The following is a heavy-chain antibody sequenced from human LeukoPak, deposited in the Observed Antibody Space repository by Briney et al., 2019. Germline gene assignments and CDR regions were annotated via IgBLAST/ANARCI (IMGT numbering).Heavy chain of an antibody. Sequence: GGSLRLSCAASGFTFSSYGMHWVRQAPGKGLEWVAFIRYDGSNKYYADSVKGRFTISRDNSKNTLYLQMNSLRAEDTAVYYCAKYYYGSGSFDYDAFDIWGQGTMVTVSS. D-gene: IGHD3-10*01. J-gene: IGHJ3*02. V-gene: IGHV3-30*02. CDR2: IRYDGSNK. CDR3: AKYYYGSGSFDYDAFDI. CDR1: GFTFSSYG.